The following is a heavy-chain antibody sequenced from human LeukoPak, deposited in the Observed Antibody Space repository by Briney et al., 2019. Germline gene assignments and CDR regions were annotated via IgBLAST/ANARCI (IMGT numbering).Heavy chain of an antibody. CDR3: ARVWDAYNWNDESNYYMDV. CDR1: GFTFSGSA. V-gene: IGHV3-73*01. J-gene: IGHJ6*03. CDR2: IRSKASSYAT. D-gene: IGHD1-1*01. Sequence: GGSLRLSCAASGFTFSGSAMHWVRQASGKGLEWVGRIRSKASSYATAYAASVKGRFTISRDDSKNTAYLQMNSLKTEDTAVYYCARVWDAYNWNDESNYYMDVWGKGTTVTISS.